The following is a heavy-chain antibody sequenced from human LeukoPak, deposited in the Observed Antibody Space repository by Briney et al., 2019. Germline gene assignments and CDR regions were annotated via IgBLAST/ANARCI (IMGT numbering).Heavy chain of an antibody. CDR1: GFTFSSYA. CDR3: AKREGYCSSTSCYEHMDV. V-gene: IGHV3-23*01. D-gene: IGHD2-2*01. Sequence: PGGSLRPSCAASGFTFSSYAMSWVRQAPGKGLEWVSAISGSGGSTYYADSVKGRFTISRDNSKNTLYLQMNSLRAEDTAVYYCAKREGYCSSTSCYEHMDVWGKGTTVTVSS. CDR2: ISGSGGST. J-gene: IGHJ6*03.